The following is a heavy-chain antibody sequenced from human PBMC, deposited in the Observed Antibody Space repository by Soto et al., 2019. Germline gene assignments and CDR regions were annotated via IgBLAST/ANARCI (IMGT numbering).Heavy chain of an antibody. V-gene: IGHV4-59*01. CDR3: AREYYDFWSVTYSYYGMDV. CDR1: GGPISRYY. J-gene: IGHJ6*02. CDR2: IFSSGTT. Sequence: SETLSLTCSVSGGPISRYYWSWIRQPPGRGLEWIGNIFSSGTTNYNPSLKSRVTISVDTSKNQVSLILNAVTAADAAVYYCAREYYDFWSVTYSYYGMDVWGQGTTVTVSS. D-gene: IGHD3-3*01.